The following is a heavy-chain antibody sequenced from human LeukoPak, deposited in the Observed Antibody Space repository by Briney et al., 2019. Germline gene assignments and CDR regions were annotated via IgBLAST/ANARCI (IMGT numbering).Heavy chain of an antibody. D-gene: IGHD5-18*01. V-gene: IGHV3-30*02. CDR2: IRYDETNK. Sequence: GGSLRLSCAASGFTFNNYGIDWVRQAPGKGLEWVAFIRYDETNKYYADSVKGRFTISRDNAKNSLYLQMNSLRAEDTAVYYCASRGHSYGPFHYWGHVTLVTVSS. CDR3: ASRGHSYGPFHY. J-gene: IGHJ4*01. CDR1: GFTFNNYG.